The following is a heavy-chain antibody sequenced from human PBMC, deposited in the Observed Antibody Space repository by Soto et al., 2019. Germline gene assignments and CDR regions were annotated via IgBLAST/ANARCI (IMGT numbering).Heavy chain of an antibody. CDR3: AKIGGCSSSSETEYYYYSYMDV. CDR1: GFTFDDYA. D-gene: IGHD6-6*01. CDR2: ISWNSGSI. Sequence: SLRLSCAASGFTFDDYAMHWVRQAPGKGLEWVSGISWNSGSIGYADSVKGRFTISRDNAKNSLYLQMNSLRAEDTALYYCAKIGGCSSSSETEYYYYSYMDVSGKGTTNNLSS. V-gene: IGHV3-9*01. J-gene: IGHJ6*03.